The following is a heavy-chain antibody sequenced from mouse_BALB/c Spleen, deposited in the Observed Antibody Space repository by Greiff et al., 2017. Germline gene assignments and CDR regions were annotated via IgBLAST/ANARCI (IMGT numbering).Heavy chain of an antibody. CDR3: AREGGYYGYGY. CDR2: INPYNDGT. J-gene: IGHJ2*01. CDR1: GYTFTSYV. V-gene: IGHV1-14*01. D-gene: IGHD1-2*01. Sequence: EVQGVESGPELVKPGASVKMSCKASGYTFTSYVMHWVKQKPGQGLEWIGYINPYNDGTKYNEKFKGKATLTSDKSSSTAYMELSSLTSEDSAVYYCAREGGYYGYGYWGQGTTLTVSS.